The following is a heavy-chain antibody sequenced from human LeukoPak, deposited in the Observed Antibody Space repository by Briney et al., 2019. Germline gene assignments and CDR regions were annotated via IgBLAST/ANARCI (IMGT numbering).Heavy chain of an antibody. Sequence: SETLSLTCAVYGGSFSGYYWSWIRQPPGKGLEWIGEINHSGSTNYNPSLKSQVTISVDTSKNQFSLKLSSVTAADTAVYYCARQGHIVVVTANYYFDYWGQGTLVTVSS. CDR1: GGSFSGYY. CDR3: ARQGHIVVVTANYYFDY. D-gene: IGHD2-21*02. J-gene: IGHJ4*02. V-gene: IGHV4-34*01. CDR2: INHSGST.